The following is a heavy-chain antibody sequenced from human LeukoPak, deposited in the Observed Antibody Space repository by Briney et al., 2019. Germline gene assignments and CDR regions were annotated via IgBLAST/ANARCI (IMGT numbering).Heavy chain of an antibody. V-gene: IGHV3-48*03. D-gene: IGHD3-22*01. Sequence: GGSLRLSCAASGFTFSSYEMNWVRQAPGKGLEWVSYISSSGSTIYYADSVKGRFTIPRDNAKNSLYLQMNSLRAEDTAVYYCARDRGYYDSSGYYLNWFDPWGQGTLVTVSS. CDR2: ISSSGSTI. J-gene: IGHJ5*02. CDR1: GFTFSSYE. CDR3: ARDRGYYDSSGYYLNWFDP.